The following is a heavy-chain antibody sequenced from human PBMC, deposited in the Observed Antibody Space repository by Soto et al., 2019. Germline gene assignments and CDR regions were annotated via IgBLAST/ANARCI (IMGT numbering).Heavy chain of an antibody. CDR2: ISSSSSTI. CDR3: VIVVVAATPLLVAPDAFDI. Sequence: GGSLRLSCAASGFTFSSYSMNWVRQAPGKGLEWVSYISSSSSTIYYADSVKGRFTISRDNAKNSLYLQMNSLRAEDTAVYYCVIVVVAATPLLVAPDAFDIWGQGTMVTVSS. J-gene: IGHJ3*02. V-gene: IGHV3-48*01. CDR1: GFTFSSYS. D-gene: IGHD2-15*01.